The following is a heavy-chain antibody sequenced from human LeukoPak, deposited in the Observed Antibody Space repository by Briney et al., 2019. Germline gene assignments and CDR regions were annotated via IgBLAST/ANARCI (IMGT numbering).Heavy chain of an antibody. CDR3: ATELRMVYLDY. Sequence: GGSLRLSCAASGFTFSSYAMGWVRQAPGKGLEWVSAISGSGGSTYYADSVKGRFTIPRDNSKNTLYLQMNSLRAEDTAVYYCATELRMVYLDYWGQGTLVTVSS. V-gene: IGHV3-23*01. D-gene: IGHD2-8*01. CDR1: GFTFSSYA. CDR2: ISGSGGST. J-gene: IGHJ4*02.